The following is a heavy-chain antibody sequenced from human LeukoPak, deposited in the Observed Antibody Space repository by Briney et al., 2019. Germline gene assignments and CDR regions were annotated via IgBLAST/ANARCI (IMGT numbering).Heavy chain of an antibody. J-gene: IGHJ4*02. CDR1: GFTFSSYW. V-gene: IGHV3-7*01. Sequence: GGSLRLSCAASGFTFSSYWMSWVRQAPGKGLEWVANIKQDGSEKHYVDSVKGRFTVSRDDAKNSLYLQMNSLRAEDTAVYYCATGTGSYGVPFDYWGRGTLVTVSS. CDR3: ATGTGSYGVPFDY. D-gene: IGHD6-19*01. CDR2: IKQDGSEK.